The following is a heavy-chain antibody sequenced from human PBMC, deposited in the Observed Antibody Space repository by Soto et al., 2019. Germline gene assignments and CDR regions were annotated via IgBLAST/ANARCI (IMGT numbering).Heavy chain of an antibody. V-gene: IGHV5-51*01. Sequence: PGESLKISCKGSGYSFTSYWIAWVRQMPGKGLEWMGIIHPGDSESRYSPSFQGQVTISVDKFISTAYLQWSSLKASDTAMYFCARQAGAINNYLYGMDVWGQGTTVTVSS. CDR3: ARQAGAINNYLYGMDV. D-gene: IGHD6-19*01. CDR1: GYSFTSYW. J-gene: IGHJ6*02. CDR2: IHPGDSES.